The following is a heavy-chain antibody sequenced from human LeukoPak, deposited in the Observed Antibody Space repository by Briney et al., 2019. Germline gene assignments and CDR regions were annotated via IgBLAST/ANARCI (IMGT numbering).Heavy chain of an antibody. V-gene: IGHV3-30-3*01. Sequence: GGSLRLSCEASGFTFSSYAMHWVRQAPGKGLEWVAVISYDVSNKYYADSVKGRFTISRDNSKNTVYLKMNSLRAEDTAVYYCARDPGYSYGIDYWGQGTLVTVSS. CDR3: ARDPGYSYGIDY. CDR1: GFTFSSYA. CDR2: ISYDVSNK. J-gene: IGHJ4*02. D-gene: IGHD5-18*01.